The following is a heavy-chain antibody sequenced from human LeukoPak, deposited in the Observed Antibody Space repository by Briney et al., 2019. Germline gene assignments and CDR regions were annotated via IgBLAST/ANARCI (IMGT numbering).Heavy chain of an antibody. CDR2: IKEDGSKI. D-gene: IGHD3-22*01. CDR1: GFSFGSYW. Sequence: PGGSLRLSCTDSGFSFGSYWMNWVRQAPGKGLEWLANIKEDGSKIYYLDSVKGRFTISRDNAKNSLYLQMDSLRAADTAVYYCARDPGRQYSSVADVWGQGTTVTVSS. CDR3: ARDPGRQYSSVADV. J-gene: IGHJ6*02. V-gene: IGHV3-7*03.